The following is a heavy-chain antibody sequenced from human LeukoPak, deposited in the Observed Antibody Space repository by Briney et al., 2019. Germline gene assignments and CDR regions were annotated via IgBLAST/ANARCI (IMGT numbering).Heavy chain of an antibody. CDR3: ATDFALVDPNAFDI. Sequence: GGSLRLSCAASGFTFSSYSMNWVRQAPGKGLEWVSSISSSSSYIYYADSVKGRFTISRDNAKNSLYLQMNSLRAEDTAVYYCATDFALVDPNAFDIWGQGTMVTVSS. CDR2: ISSSSSYI. J-gene: IGHJ3*02. V-gene: IGHV3-21*01. CDR1: GFTFSSYS. D-gene: IGHD5-12*01.